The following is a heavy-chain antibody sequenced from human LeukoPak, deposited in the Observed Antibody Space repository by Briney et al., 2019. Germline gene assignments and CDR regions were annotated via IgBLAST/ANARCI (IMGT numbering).Heavy chain of an antibody. V-gene: IGHV1-2*02. D-gene: IGHD3/OR15-3a*01. CDR3: ARGDWLLFGGFDY. J-gene: IGHJ4*02. CDR2: INPNSGGT. Sequence: GASVKVSCKASGYTFTGYYMHWVRQAPGQGLEWMGWINPNSGGTNYAQKFQGRVTMTRDTSISTAYMELSRLRPDDTAVYYCARGDWLLFGGFDYWGQGTLVTVSS. CDR1: GYTFTGYY.